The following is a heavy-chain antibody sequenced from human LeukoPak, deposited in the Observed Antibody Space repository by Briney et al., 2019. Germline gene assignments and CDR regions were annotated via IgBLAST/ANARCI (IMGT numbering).Heavy chain of an antibody. Sequence: GASVKVSCKASGYTFTSYAMHWVRQAPGQRLEWMGWNNAGNGNTKYSQKFQGRVTITRDTSASTAYMELSSLRSEDTAVYYCARVPYYDSSGFGFDPWGQGTLVTVSS. CDR2: NNAGNGNT. V-gene: IGHV1-3*01. D-gene: IGHD3-22*01. CDR1: GYTFTSYA. CDR3: ARVPYYDSSGFGFDP. J-gene: IGHJ5*02.